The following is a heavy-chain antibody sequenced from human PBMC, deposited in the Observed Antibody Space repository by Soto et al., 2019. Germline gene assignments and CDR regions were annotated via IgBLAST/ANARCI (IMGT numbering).Heavy chain of an antibody. Sequence: GGSLRLSCAASGFTFSSYAMSWVRQAPGKGLEWVSAISGSGGSTYYADSVKGRFTISRDNSKNTLYLQMNSLRAEDTAVYYCAKSMGDSCSSTSCYAGVDYWGQGTLVTVSS. CDR3: AKSMGDSCSSTSCYAGVDY. V-gene: IGHV3-23*01. CDR2: ISGSGGST. J-gene: IGHJ4*02. D-gene: IGHD2-2*01. CDR1: GFTFSSYA.